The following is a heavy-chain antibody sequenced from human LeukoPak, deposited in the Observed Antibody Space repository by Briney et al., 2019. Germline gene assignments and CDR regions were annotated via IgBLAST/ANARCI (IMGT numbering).Heavy chain of an antibody. CDR2: MNPNSGNT. V-gene: IGHV1-8*02. D-gene: IGHD6-13*01. CDR3: AREAGDY. Sequence: ASVKVSCKASGYTFTSYYMHWVRQAPGQGLEWMGWMNPNSGNTGYAQKFQGRVTMTRNTSISTAYMELSSLRSEDTAVYYCAREAGDYWGQGTLVTVSS. CDR1: GYTFTSYY. J-gene: IGHJ4*02.